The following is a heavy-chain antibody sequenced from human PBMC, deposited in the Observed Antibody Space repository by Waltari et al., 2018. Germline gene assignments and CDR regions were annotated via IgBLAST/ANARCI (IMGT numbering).Heavy chain of an antibody. D-gene: IGHD2-2*01. J-gene: IGHJ5*02. CDR2: ITTNTENP. V-gene: IGHV7-4-1*02. Sequence: QVQLVQSGSEWKMPGASVTGSCKAYGYSFTNYAIYWGRQAPGQELELMGWITTNTENPTYTQGFTRRFVFSLDTSVSTAYLQINDLKAEDTAIYYCAREVVPAAKIVVNWFDPWGQGTQVTVSS. CDR3: AREVVPAAKIVVNWFDP. CDR1: GYSFTNYA.